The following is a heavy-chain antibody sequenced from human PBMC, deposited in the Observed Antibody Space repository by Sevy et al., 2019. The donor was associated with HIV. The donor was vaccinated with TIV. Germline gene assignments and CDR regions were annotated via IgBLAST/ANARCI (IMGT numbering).Heavy chain of an antibody. D-gene: IGHD3-10*01. J-gene: IGHJ4*02. CDR2: ITISGGTT. CDR3: AKDRVSGTYYTGDFDY. Sequence: GGSLRLSCAASGFTFSNYAMSWVRQAPGKGLEWVSVITISGGTTDYADSVKGRFTISRDSSKNTLYLQMNSLRAEDTAVYYSAKDRVSGTYYTGDFDYWGQGTLVTVSS. V-gene: IGHV3-23*01. CDR1: GFTFSNYA.